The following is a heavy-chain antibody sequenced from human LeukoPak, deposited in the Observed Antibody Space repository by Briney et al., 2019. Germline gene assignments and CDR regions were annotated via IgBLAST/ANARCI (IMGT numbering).Heavy chain of an antibody. V-gene: IGHV4-34*01. CDR3: AGGPHIVLMVHAITLFDP. D-gene: IGHD2-8*01. CDR1: GGSFSGYY. CDR2: INHSGST. J-gene: IGHJ5*02. Sequence: PSETLCLTCAVYGGSFSGYYGRWIRQPPGKGLEWMGEINHSGSTKYNPSLKSRGTISLDTSKKQFPLMLNSVTAAGTARLYCAGGPHIVLMVHAITLFDPWGQGTLVTVS.